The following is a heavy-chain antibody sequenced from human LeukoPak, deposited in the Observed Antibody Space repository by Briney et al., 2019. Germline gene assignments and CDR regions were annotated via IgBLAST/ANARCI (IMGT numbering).Heavy chain of an antibody. CDR1: GGSISSGGYY. CDR2: IYHSGST. D-gene: IGHD4-17*01. Sequence: SQTLSLTCTVSGGSISSGGYYWSWIRQLPGKGLEWIGYIYHSGSTYYNPSLKSRVTISVDRSKNQFSLKLSSVIAADTAVYYCARGGYGDKGLSLYAFDIWGQGTMVTVSS. V-gene: IGHV4-30-2*01. J-gene: IGHJ3*02. CDR3: ARGGYGDKGLSLYAFDI.